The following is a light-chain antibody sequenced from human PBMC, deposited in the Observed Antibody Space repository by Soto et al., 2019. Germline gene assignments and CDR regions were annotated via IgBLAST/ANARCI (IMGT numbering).Light chain of an antibody. CDR1: QSVSTD. V-gene: IGKV3-15*01. J-gene: IGKJ1*01. CDR3: QQYNDWPRT. CDR2: GAY. Sequence: DIVLTQSPVTLSASPGESATLSCRASQSVSTDLAWYQQRPGQAPRLLLYGAYIRAVGIPARFSGSGSRAEFTLTIRSLQSEDFALYFCQQYNDWPRTFGQGTKVDIK.